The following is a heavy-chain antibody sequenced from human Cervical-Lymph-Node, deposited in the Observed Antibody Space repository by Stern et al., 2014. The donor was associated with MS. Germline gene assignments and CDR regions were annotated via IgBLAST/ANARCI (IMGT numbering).Heavy chain of an antibody. Sequence: VQLVESGAEVKQPGSSVRVSCKASGDTFSSNAITWVRQAPGQGIEWMGGSIPIFATANYEKKFQGRVAITADESTNIAYMELSSLRSEDTAVYYCARRLCSGINCFYGMDVWGQGTTVTVSS. J-gene: IGHJ6*02. D-gene: IGHD2-15*01. CDR2: SIPIFATA. CDR3: ARRLCSGINCFYGMDV. V-gene: IGHV1-69*01. CDR1: GDTFSSNA.